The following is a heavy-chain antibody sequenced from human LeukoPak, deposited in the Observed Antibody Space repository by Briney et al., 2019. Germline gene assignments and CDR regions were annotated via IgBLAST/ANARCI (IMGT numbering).Heavy chain of an antibody. J-gene: IGHJ6*03. Sequence: PSETLSLTCTVSGGSISSYYWSWIRQPPGKGLEWIGYIYYSGSTYYNPSLKSRVTISVDTSKNQFSLKLSSVTAADTAVYCCARVAYYSGSGSPMDVWGKGTTVTVSS. CDR3: ARVAYYSGSGSPMDV. D-gene: IGHD3-10*01. V-gene: IGHV4-30-4*08. CDR1: GGSISSYY. CDR2: IYYSGST.